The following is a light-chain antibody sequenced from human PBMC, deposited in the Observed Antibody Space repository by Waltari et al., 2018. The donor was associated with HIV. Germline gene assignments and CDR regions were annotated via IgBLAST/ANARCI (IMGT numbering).Light chain of an antibody. J-gene: IGLJ2*01. CDR2: EVS. V-gene: IGLV2-8*01. CDR1: SSDVGGYNY. CDR3: SSYAGSNNFGV. Sequence: QSALTQPPSASGSPGQSVTISCTGTSSDVGGYNYVSWYQQHPGKAPKLMIYEVSKRPAGVPVRFSGSKSGNTASRTVSGLQAEDEADYYCSSYAGSNNFGVFGGGTKLTVL.